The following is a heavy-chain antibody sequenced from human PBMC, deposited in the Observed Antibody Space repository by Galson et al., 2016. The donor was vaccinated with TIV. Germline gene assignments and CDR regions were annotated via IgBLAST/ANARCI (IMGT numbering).Heavy chain of an antibody. D-gene: IGHD5-18*01. V-gene: IGHV3-9*01. CDR2: INWKGNAV. CDR3: ARNSRADASMDYYYYHDMDV. J-gene: IGHJ6*02. Sequence: SLRLSCAASGFTFDDYPMHWVRQAPGKGLEWVPTINWKGNAVVYADSVRGRFTISRDNGKSSLYLQLTSLRLEDTAFYYCARNSRADASMDYYYYHDMDVWGRGTTVTVSS. CDR1: GFTFDDYP.